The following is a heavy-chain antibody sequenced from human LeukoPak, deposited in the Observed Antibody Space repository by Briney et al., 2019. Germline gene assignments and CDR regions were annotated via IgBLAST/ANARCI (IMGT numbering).Heavy chain of an antibody. CDR3: ARGHEVGATNY. V-gene: IGHV1-8*03. CDR2: MNPNSGNT. D-gene: IGHD1-26*01. J-gene: IGHJ4*02. CDR1: GYTFTSYD. Sequence: GASVKVSCKASGYTFTSYDINWVRQATGQGLEWMGWMNPNSGNTVYGQKFQGRVTITRNTSISTAYMELSSLRSEDTAVYYCARGHEVGATNYWGQGTLVTVPS.